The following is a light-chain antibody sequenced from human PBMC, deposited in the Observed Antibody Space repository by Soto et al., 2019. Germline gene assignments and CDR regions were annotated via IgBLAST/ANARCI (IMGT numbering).Light chain of an antibody. Sequence: EIVLTPSPAPLSLSPGERATLSCRASQSVGSYLAWYQQKPGQAPRLLIFNTSNRATGIPARFSGSGSGTDFTLTISGLEPEDFAVYYCQQRTNRPPITFGQWTRLEIK. J-gene: IGKJ5*01. CDR3: QQRTNRPPIT. V-gene: IGKV3-11*01. CDR2: NTS. CDR1: QSVGSY.